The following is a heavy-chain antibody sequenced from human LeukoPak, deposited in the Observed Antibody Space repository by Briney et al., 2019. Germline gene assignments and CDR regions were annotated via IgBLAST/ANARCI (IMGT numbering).Heavy chain of an antibody. V-gene: IGHV3-21*01. CDR2: ISSSSSYI. Sequence: GGSLRLSCAASGFTFSSYSMNWVRQAPGKGLEWVSSISSSSSYIYYADSVKGRFTISRDNAKNSLYLQMNSLRAEYTVVYYCAKRIAAAGTLGYWGQGTLVTVSS. D-gene: IGHD6-13*01. CDR1: GFTFSSYS. CDR3: AKRIAAAGTLGY. J-gene: IGHJ4*02.